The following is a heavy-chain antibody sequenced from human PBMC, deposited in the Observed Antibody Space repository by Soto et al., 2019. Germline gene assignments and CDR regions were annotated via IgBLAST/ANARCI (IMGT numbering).Heavy chain of an antibody. CDR3: ARDTPILLTTVGTQRYYYGMDV. CDR1: GGSFSGYY. Sequence: ASETLSLTCAVYGGSFSGYYWSWIRQPPGKGLEWIGEINHSGSTNYNPSLKSRVTISVDTSKNQFSLKLSSVTAADTAVYYCARDTPILLTTVGTQRYYYGMDVWGQGTTVTVSS. J-gene: IGHJ6*02. V-gene: IGHV4-34*01. CDR2: INHSGST. D-gene: IGHD4-17*01.